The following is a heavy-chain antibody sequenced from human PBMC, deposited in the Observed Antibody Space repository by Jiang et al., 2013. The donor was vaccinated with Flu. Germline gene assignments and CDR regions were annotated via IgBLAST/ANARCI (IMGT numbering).Heavy chain of an antibody. CDR2: TYYRSKWYN. Sequence: SLTCAISGDSVSSNSAAWNWIRQSPSRGLEWLGRTYYRSKWYNDYAVSVKSRITINPDTSKNQFSLQLNSVTPEDTAVYYCAREGSIAVAGTPFFYYYGMDVWGKGTTVTVSS. CDR3: AREGSIAVAGTPFFYYYGMDV. CDR1: GDSVSSNSAA. D-gene: IGHD6-19*01. J-gene: IGHJ6*04. V-gene: IGHV6-1*01.